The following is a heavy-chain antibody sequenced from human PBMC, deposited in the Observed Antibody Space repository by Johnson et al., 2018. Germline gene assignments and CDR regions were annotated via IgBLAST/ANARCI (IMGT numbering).Heavy chain of an antibody. V-gene: IGHV1-69*01. CDR2: IIPIFGTA. D-gene: IGHD4-11*01. Sequence: QVQLVESGAEVKKPGASLRVSCKASGYTFTNYDLNWVRQATGQGLEWMGGIIPIFGTANYAPKFQGRVTLTADESTSTACMELCSLRAGDTAVYYLAVDVRGLTVTTDYNYYDMGVGGKGTTVTVSS. CDR1: GYTFTNYD. CDR3: AVDVRGLTVTTDYNYYDMGV. J-gene: IGHJ6*03.